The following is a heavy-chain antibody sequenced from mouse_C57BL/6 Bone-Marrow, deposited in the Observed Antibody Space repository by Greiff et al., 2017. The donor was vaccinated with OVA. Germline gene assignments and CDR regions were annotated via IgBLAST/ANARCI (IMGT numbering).Heavy chain of an antibody. J-gene: IGHJ1*03. CDR1: GYSFTDYN. CDR3: ARRGEYGSSYRWCYFDV. D-gene: IGHD1-1*01. CDR2: INPNYGTT. V-gene: IGHV1-39*01. Sequence: EVQLQQSGPELVKPGASVKISCKASGYSFTDYNMNWVKQSNGKSLEWIGVINPNYGTTSYNQKFKGKATLTVDQSSSTAYMQLNSLTSEDSAVYYGARRGEYGSSYRWCYFDVWGTGTTVTVSS.